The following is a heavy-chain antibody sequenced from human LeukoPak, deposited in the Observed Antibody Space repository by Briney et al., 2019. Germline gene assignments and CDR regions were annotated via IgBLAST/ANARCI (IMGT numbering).Heavy chain of an antibody. D-gene: IGHD2-21*02. Sequence: SETLSLTCTVSGGSISTYYWNWIRQPPGKGLEWIGYIYHSGSTNYNPSLQSRVTISVDTSKNQFSLNLNSVTAADTAVYYCAKESAYCGSDCRSLSDYWGQGTLVTVSS. CDR2: IYHSGST. CDR1: GGSISTYY. CDR3: AKESAYCGSDCRSLSDY. J-gene: IGHJ4*02. V-gene: IGHV4-59*01.